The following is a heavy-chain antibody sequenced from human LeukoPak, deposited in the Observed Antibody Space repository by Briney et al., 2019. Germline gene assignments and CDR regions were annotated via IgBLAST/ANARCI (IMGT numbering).Heavy chain of an antibody. V-gene: IGHV4-39*07. J-gene: IGHJ5*02. CDR3: ARASPGIAVAGTVGWFDP. CDR1: GGSISSSSYY. CDR2: IYYSGST. D-gene: IGHD6-19*01. Sequence: SETLSLTCTVSGGSISSSSYYWGWIRQPPGKGLEWIGSIYYSGSTNYNPSLKSRVTISVDTSKNQFSLKLSSVTAADTAVYYCARASPGIAVAGTVGWFDPWGQGTLVTVSS.